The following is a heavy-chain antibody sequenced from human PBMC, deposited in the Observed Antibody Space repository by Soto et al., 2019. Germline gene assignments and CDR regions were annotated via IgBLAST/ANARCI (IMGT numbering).Heavy chain of an antibody. Sequence: ASVKVSCKASGGTFSSYAISWVRQAPGQGLEWMGGIIPIFGTANYAQKFQGRVTITADESTSTAYMELSSLRSEDTAVYYCARAITDGGVFHWFDPWGQGTLVTVSS. D-gene: IGHD5-12*01. CDR3: ARAITDGGVFHWFDP. V-gene: IGHV1-69*13. CDR2: IIPIFGTA. CDR1: GGTFSSYA. J-gene: IGHJ5*02.